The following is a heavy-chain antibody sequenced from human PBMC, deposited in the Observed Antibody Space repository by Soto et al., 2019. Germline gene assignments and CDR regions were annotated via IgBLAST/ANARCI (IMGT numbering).Heavy chain of an antibody. CDR2: ISGSGGST. J-gene: IGHJ6*02. D-gene: IGHD3-3*01. CDR1: GFTFSSYA. CDR3: AKVRRFLEWLSQLYYYYGMDV. Sequence: GGSLRLSCAASGFTFSSYAMSWVRQAPGKGLEWVSAISGSGGSTYYADSVKGRFTISRDDSKNTLYLQMNSLRAEDTPVYYCAKVRRFLEWLSQLYYYYGMDVWGQGTTVTASS. V-gene: IGHV3-23*01.